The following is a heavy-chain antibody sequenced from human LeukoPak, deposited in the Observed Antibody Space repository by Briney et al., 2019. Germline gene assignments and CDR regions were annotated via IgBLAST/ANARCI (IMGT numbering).Heavy chain of an antibody. V-gene: IGHV4-30-2*01. CDR3: ARGDSGYDSALDY. CDR2: IYHSGST. Sequence: SETLSLTCAVSGDSISSGGYSWSWIRQPPGKGLEWIGYIYHSGSTYYNPSLKRRVTISVDRSKNQFSLKLSSVTAADTAVYYCARGDSGYDSALDYWSQGTLVTVSS. CDR1: GDSISSGGYS. D-gene: IGHD5-12*01. J-gene: IGHJ4*02.